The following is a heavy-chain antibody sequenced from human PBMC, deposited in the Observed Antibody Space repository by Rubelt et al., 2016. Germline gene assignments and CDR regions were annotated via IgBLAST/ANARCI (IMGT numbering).Heavy chain of an antibody. CDR3: ARGRITIFGVDSPLIDP. V-gene: IGHV4-34*01. CDR2: IHPSGTT. D-gene: IGHD3-3*01. Sequence: QVQLQQWGAGLLKPSETLSLTCAVYGGSFSGYYWRWFRQPPGKGLEWIGEIHPSGTTNYNPFLKSRVNISGDQSKNQFSRKLSAVTAADTAVYYCARGRITIFGVDSPLIDPWGQGTLVTVSS. CDR1: GGSFSGYY. J-gene: IGHJ5*02.